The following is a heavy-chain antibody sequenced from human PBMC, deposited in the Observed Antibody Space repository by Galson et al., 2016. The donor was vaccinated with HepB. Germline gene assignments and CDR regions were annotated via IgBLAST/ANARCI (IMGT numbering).Heavy chain of an antibody. V-gene: IGHV3-15*01. D-gene: IGHD4-17*01. CDR2: IKSKTDGGTT. CDR1: GFTFSSNW. J-gene: IGHJ4*02. Sequence: SLRLSCATSGFTFSSNWRSWVRQASVQGLEWVGRIKSKTDGGTTDYAAPVKGRFTISRDDSKNTLYLQMNSLKTKDTAVYYCTADRPDSGAYAHDYWGQGTLVTVSS. CDR3: TADRPDSGAYAHDY.